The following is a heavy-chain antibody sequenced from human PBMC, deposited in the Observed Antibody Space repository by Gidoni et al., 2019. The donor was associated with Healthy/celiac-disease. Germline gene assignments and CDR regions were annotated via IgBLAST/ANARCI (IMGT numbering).Heavy chain of an antibody. CDR2: INPNSGGT. CDR1: GYPFTGYY. J-gene: IGHJ4*02. V-gene: IGHV1-2*02. D-gene: IGHD3-16*02. CDR3: AREGGVIVHSVIDY. Sequence: QVQLVQSGAEVTKPGASVTVSCKASGYPFTGYYMHWVRQAPGQGLEWMGWINPNSGGTNYAQKFQGRVTMTRDTSISTAYMELSRLRSDETAVYYCAREGGVIVHSVIDYWGQGTLVTVSS.